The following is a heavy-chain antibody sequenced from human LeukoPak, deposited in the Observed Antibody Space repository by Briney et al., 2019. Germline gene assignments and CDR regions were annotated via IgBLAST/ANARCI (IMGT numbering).Heavy chain of an antibody. Sequence: GGSLRLSCAASGFTFSSYWMSWVRQAPGKGLQWVANIKQDGSEKYYVDSVKGRFTISRDNAKNSLYLQMNSLRAEDTAVYYCAQIYTYGSSQFDYWGQGTLVTVSS. CDR3: AQIYTYGSSQFDY. J-gene: IGHJ4*02. D-gene: IGHD5-18*01. CDR1: GFTFSSYW. V-gene: IGHV3-7*01. CDR2: IKQDGSEK.